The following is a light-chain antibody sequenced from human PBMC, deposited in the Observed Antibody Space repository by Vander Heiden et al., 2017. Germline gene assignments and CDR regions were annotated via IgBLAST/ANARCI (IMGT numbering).Light chain of an antibody. J-gene: IGLJ2*01. CDR2: DVR. CDR1: STDVGRYNY. V-gene: IGLV2-14*03. Sequence: QSALTQPASVSGSPGQSITIPRTGTSTDVGRYNYVSWCQHHPGRAPKLIIYDVRNRPLGISDRFSGSKSGNTTSLTISGLQAEDEAEYFCSSYTSSNTLAIFGGGTKVTVL. CDR3: SSYTSSNTLAI.